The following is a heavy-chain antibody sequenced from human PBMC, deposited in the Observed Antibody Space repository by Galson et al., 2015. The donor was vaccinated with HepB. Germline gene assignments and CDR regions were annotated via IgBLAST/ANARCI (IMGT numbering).Heavy chain of an antibody. Sequence: SLRLSCAASGFTFSSYAMHWVRQAPGKGLEYVSAISSNGGSTYYADSVKGRFTISRDNSKNTLYLQMSSLRAEDTAVYYCVKGRYFDWLLSRLDYYGMDVWGQGATVTVSS. D-gene: IGHD3-9*01. J-gene: IGHJ6*02. CDR2: ISSNGGST. V-gene: IGHV3-64D*06. CDR1: GFTFSSYA. CDR3: VKGRYFDWLLSRLDYYGMDV.